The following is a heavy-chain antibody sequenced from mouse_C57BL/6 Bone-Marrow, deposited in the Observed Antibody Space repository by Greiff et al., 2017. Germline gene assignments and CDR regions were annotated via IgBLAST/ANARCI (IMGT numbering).Heavy chain of an antibody. CDR2: IYWDDDK. D-gene: IGHD1-1*01. CDR1: GFSLSTSGMG. CDR3: ARGGLLRYPYSIDY. Sequence: QVTLKVSGPGILQSSQTLSLTCSFSGFSLSTSGMGVSWIRQPSGKGLEWLAHIYWDDDKRYNPSLKSRLTISKDTSSNQVFLKITSVATADTATYDCARGGLLRYPYSIDYWGQGTSVTVSS. J-gene: IGHJ4*01. V-gene: IGHV8-12*01.